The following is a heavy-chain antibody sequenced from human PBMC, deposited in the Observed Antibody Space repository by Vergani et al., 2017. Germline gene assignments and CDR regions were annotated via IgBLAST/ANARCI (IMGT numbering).Heavy chain of an antibody. J-gene: IGHJ4*02. D-gene: IGHD2-21*02. CDR3: ARDYEAVIVVLTGIDY. CDR1: GFTFSSYG. CDR2: ISYDGSNK. Sequence: QVQLVESGGGVVQPGRSLRLSCAASGFTFSSYGMHWVRQAPGKGLEWVAVISYDGSNKYYADSVKGRFTISRDNSKNTLYLQMNSLRAEDTGVYYCARDYEAVIVVLTGIDYWGQGTLVTVSS. V-gene: IGHV3-30*03.